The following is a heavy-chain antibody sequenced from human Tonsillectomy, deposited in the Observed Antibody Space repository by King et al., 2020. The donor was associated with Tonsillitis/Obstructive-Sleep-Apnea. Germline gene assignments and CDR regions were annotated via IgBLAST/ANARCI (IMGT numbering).Heavy chain of an antibody. J-gene: IGHJ4*02. CDR2: INSDGSST. V-gene: IGHV3-74*01. D-gene: IGHD6-6*01. CDR3: AREGYSSSSPIDY. CDR1: GFTFSSYW. Sequence: VQLVESGGGLVQPGGSLRLSCAASGFTFSSYWMHWVRQAPGKGLVWVSRINSDGSSTSYADSVKGRFTISRANAKNTLYLQMNILRAEDTAVYYCAREGYSSSSPIDYWGQGTLVTVSS.